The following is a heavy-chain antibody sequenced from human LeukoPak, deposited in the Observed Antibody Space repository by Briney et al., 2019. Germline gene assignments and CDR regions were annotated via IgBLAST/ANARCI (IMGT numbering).Heavy chain of an antibody. CDR1: GYTSTNYG. J-gene: IGHJ5*02. CDR2: ISINRGNT. Sequence: ASVKVSCKASGYTSTNYGISWVRQAPGQGLEWMGWISINRGNTNYAQKFQGRVSMTTDTSTSTAYMELRGLRSDDTAMYYCARDVGTTVADSFDPWGQGTLVTVSS. D-gene: IGHD1-14*01. CDR3: ARDVGTTVADSFDP. V-gene: IGHV1-18*01.